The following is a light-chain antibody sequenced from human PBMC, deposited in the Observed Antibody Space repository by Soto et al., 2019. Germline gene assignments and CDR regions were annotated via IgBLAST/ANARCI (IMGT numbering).Light chain of an antibody. J-gene: IGKJ1*01. Sequence: EIVLTQSPGSLSLSPGQRATLSCRASQSVDTTFFAWYQKKPGQAPRLLIYGASKRATGIPDRFSGSGSRTDFTLIISRLAPEDLAVYYCQQYMSSVTFGQGTKVDIK. CDR3: QQYMSSVT. CDR2: GAS. V-gene: IGKV3-20*01. CDR1: QSVDTTF.